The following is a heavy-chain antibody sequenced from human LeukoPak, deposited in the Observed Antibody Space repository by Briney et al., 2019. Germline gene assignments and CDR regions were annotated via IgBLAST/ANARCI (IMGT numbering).Heavy chain of an antibody. D-gene: IGHD3-9*01. J-gene: IGHJ5*02. CDR3: ARELNYDILTGYYLQNWFDP. V-gene: IGHV1-69*13. CDR1: GGTFSSYA. CDR2: IIPIFGTA. Sequence: SVKVSCKASGGTFSSYAISWVRQAPGQGLEWMGGIIPIFGTANYAQKFQGRVTITADESTSTAYMELSSLRSEDTAVYYCARELNYDILTGYYLQNWFDPWGQGTLVTVSS.